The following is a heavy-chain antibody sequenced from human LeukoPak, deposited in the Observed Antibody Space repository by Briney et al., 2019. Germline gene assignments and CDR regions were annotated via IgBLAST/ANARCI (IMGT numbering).Heavy chain of an antibody. CDR3: ARDYAHYAGYFFFDY. Sequence: PGGSLRLSCAASGFTFNNYAMNWVRQAPGKGLEWVSSISGGGETTYYADSAKGRFTISRDNSQNTLYLQMNSLRAEDTAVYYCARDYAHYAGYFFFDYWGQGTLVTVSS. V-gene: IGHV3-23*01. CDR1: GFTFNNYA. CDR2: ISGGGETT. D-gene: IGHD4-17*01. J-gene: IGHJ4*02.